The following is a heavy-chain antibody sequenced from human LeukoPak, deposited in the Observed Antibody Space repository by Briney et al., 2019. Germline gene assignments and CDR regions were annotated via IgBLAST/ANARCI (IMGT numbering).Heavy chain of an antibody. Sequence: SETLSLTCAVYGGPFSGYYWSWIRHPPGKGLEWIGEFNHSGSTNYNPSLKSRVTISVDTSKNQFSLKLSSVTAADTAVYYCARGRVPSIRFLEWSYFDYWGQGTLVTVSS. J-gene: IGHJ4*02. CDR3: ARGRVPSIRFLEWSYFDY. V-gene: IGHV4-34*01. D-gene: IGHD3-3*01. CDR1: GGPFSGYY. CDR2: FNHSGST.